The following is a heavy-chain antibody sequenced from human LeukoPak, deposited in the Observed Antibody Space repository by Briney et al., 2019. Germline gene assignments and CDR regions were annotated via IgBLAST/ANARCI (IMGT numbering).Heavy chain of an antibody. V-gene: IGHV3-66*02. J-gene: IGHJ3*02. CDR3: ARLCDRSGYGAFDI. CDR1: GFTVSTNY. D-gene: IGHD3-22*01. CDR2: LYSAGTT. Sequence: PGGSLRLSCAASGFTVSTNYMGWVRQAPGKGLEWVSVLYSAGTTYYPDSVKGRFTISRDNSQNTLYLQLDSLRAEDTAVYYCARLCDRSGYGAFDIWGQGTMVTVSS.